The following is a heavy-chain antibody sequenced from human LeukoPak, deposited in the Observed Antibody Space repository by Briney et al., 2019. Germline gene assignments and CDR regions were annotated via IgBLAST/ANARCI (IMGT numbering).Heavy chain of an antibody. Sequence: PGGSLRLSCAASGFTFSSYWMNWVRQAPGKGLEWVATLKEDGSEKYYVGSVKGRFTISRDNAKNSLYLQLNSMRDEDTAVYYCARRGSYLDYWGQGTLVTVSS. CDR2: LKEDGSEK. D-gene: IGHD1-26*01. J-gene: IGHJ4*02. CDR3: ARRGSYLDY. V-gene: IGHV3-7*01. CDR1: GFTFSSYW.